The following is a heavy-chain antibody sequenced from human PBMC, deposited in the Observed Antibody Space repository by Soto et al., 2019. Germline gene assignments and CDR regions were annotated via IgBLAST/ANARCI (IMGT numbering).Heavy chain of an antibody. Sequence: ASVKVSCKASGYTFTSYGISWVRQAPGQGLEWMGWISAYNGNTNYAQKLQGRVTMTTDTSTSTAYMELRSLRSDDTAVYYCARGQSYYYASSGYPTHSYYGMDVWGERTTVTVYS. CDR2: ISAYNGNT. CDR1: GYTFTSYG. J-gene: IGHJ6*04. D-gene: IGHD3-22*01. V-gene: IGHV1-18*01. CDR3: ARGQSYYYASSGYPTHSYYGMDV.